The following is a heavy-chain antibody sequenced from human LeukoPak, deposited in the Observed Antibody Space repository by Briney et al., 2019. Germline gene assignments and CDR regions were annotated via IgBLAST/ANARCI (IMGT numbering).Heavy chain of an antibody. CDR3: ARDKTYYDFWSGYYTQHGWFDP. J-gene: IGHJ5*02. D-gene: IGHD3-3*01. CDR2: INHSGST. CDR1: GGSISGYY. Sequence: SETLSLTCAVYGGSISGYYWSWIRQTPGKGLEWIGEINHSGSTNYNPSLKSRVTISVDTSKNQFSLKLSSVTAADTAVYYCARDKTYYDFWSGYYTQHGWFDPWGQGTLVTVSS. V-gene: IGHV4-34*01.